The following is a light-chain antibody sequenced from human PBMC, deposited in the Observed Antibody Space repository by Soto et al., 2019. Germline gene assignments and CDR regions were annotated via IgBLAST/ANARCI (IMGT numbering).Light chain of an antibody. CDR3: QQYNNWPPWT. CDR2: GAS. V-gene: IGKV3-15*01. CDR1: QSVSSN. J-gene: IGKJ1*01. Sequence: EIVMTQSPATLSLSPGKRATLSCRASQSVSSNLAWYQQKPGQAPRLLIYGASTRATGIPARFSGSGSGTEFPLTISGLQSEDFAVYYCQQYNNWPPWTVGQGTKVEMK.